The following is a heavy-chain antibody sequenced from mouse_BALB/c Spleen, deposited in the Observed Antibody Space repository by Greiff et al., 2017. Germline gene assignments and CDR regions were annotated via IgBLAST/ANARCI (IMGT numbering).Heavy chain of an antibody. Sequence: EVKLVESGGGLVQPGGSRKLSCAASGFTFSDYGMAWVRQAPGKGPEWVAFISNLAYSIYYADTVTGRFTISRENAKNTLYLEMSSLRSEDTAMYYCARERGIHYYGFDYWGQGTTLTVSS. J-gene: IGHJ2*01. V-gene: IGHV5-15*02. CDR1: GFTFSDYG. D-gene: IGHD1-2*01. CDR3: ARERGIHYYGFDY. CDR2: ISNLAYSI.